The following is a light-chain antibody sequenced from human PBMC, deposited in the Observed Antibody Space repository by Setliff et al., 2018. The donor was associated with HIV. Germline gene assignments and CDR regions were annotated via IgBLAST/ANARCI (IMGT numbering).Light chain of an antibody. CDR1: SSNIGSNT. J-gene: IGLJ1*01. CDR2: DVS. Sequence: QSVLTQPPSASGTPGQRVTISCSGSSSNIGSNTVNWYQQLPGTAPKLMIYDVSDRPPGVSNRFSGSKSGNTASLTISGLQAEDEADYFCSSYTSSSTLFYVFGTGTKVTVL. V-gene: IGLV1-44*01. CDR3: SSYTSSSTLFYV.